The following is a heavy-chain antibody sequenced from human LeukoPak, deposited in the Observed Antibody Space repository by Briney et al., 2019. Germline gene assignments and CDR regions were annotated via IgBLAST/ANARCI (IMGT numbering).Heavy chain of an antibody. CDR3: AKDPSGSYFDY. J-gene: IGHJ4*02. V-gene: IGHV3-33*06. Sequence: SGRSLRLSCAASGFNFFTYGMHWVRQAPGKGLEWVAVIWYDGSNKYYADSVKGRFTISRDNSKNTLYLQMNSLRAEDTAVYYCAKDPSGSYFDYWGQGTLVTVSS. CDR1: GFNFFTYG. D-gene: IGHD1-26*01. CDR2: IWYDGSNK.